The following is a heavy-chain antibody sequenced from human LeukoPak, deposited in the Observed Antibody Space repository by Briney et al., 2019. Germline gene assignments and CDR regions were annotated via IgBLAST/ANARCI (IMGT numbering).Heavy chain of an antibody. CDR3: AISGWKGEDY. J-gene: IGHJ4*02. V-gene: IGHV1-46*03. D-gene: IGHD6-19*01. CDR2: INPSGGST. Sequence: ASVKVSCKASGYTFTSYYMHWVRQAPGQGLEWMGIINPSGGSTSYAQKFQGRVTMTREMSTSTVYMELSSLRSEDTAVYYCAISGWKGEDYWGQGTLVTVSS. CDR1: GYTFTSYY.